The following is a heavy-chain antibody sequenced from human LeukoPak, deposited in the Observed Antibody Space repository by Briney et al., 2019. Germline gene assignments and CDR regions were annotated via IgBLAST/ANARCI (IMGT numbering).Heavy chain of an antibody. Sequence: PSETLSLTCTVSGGSISSYYWSWIRQPAGKGLEWIGRIYTSGSTNYNPSLKSRVTISVDMSKNQFSLKLSSVTAADTAVYYCAGGSYCSGGSCYLTPYYYYYMDAWGKGTTVTVSS. CDR2: IYTSGST. V-gene: IGHV4-4*07. D-gene: IGHD2-15*01. CDR3: AGGSYCSGGSCYLTPYYYYYMDA. CDR1: GGSISSYY. J-gene: IGHJ6*03.